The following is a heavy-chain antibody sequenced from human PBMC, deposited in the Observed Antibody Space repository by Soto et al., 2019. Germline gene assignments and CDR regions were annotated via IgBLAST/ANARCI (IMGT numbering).Heavy chain of an antibody. CDR1: GYTFTSYG. CDR2: ISAYNGKT. J-gene: IGHJ6*02. V-gene: IGHV1-18*01. D-gene: IGHD2-8*01. CDR3: AKNGQPPYYYYGLDV. Sequence: ASVKVSCKASGYTFTSYGISWMRQAPGQGLEWMGWISAYNGKTNYAQKLQGRVTMTTDTSTSTAYMELRSLTSDDTAVYYCAKNGQPPYYYYGLDVWGQGTKVTVSS.